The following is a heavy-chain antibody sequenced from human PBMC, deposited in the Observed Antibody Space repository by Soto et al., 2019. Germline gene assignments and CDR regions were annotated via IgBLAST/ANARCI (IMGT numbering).Heavy chain of an antibody. J-gene: IGHJ6*02. D-gene: IGHD3-22*01. CDR1: GFNFSAYW. Sequence: GGSLRLSCVASGFNFSAYWMHWVRQVPGKGLMWVSRIHFDGSTTRYAGSVQGRFTISRDNAKNTLYLQMIRLRAEDTAVYYCVRDYYERGASYYIDYGMDVWGQGTTVTVSS. V-gene: IGHV3-74*01. CDR3: VRDYYERGASYYIDYGMDV. CDR2: IHFDGSTT.